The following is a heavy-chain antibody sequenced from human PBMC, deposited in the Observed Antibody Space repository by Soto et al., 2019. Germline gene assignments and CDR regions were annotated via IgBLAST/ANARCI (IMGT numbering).Heavy chain of an antibody. D-gene: IGHD6-13*01. V-gene: IGHV3-48*01. CDR3: AKSPRWQQLVYGTYYYYYGMDV. Sequence: GGSLRLSCAASGFRFSDYSMNWVRQAPGRGLEWVSYISSSSFTIHYADSVEGRFTISRDNSKNTLYLQMNSLRAEDTAVYYCAKSPRWQQLVYGTYYYYYGMDVWGQGTTVTVSS. CDR2: ISSSSFTI. J-gene: IGHJ6*02. CDR1: GFRFSDYS.